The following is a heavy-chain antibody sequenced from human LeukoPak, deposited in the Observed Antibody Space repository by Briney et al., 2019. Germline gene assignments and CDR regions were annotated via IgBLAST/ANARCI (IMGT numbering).Heavy chain of an antibody. CDR3: ARLPGGYYYDSSGYYYDAFDI. CDR1: GFTFSSYA. J-gene: IGHJ3*02. V-gene: IGHV3-30*01. D-gene: IGHD3-22*01. CDR2: ISYDGSNK. Sequence: GRSLRLSCAASGFTFSSYAMHWVRQAPGKGLEWVAVISYDGSNKYYADSVKGRFTISRDNSKNTLYLQMNSLRAEDTAVYHCARLPGGYYYDSSGYYYDAFDIWGQGTMVTVSS.